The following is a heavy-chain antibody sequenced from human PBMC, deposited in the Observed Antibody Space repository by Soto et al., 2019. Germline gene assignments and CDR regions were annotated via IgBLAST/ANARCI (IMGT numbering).Heavy chain of an antibody. D-gene: IGHD1-20*01. CDR1: GYTFTSYG. CDR2: ISANNGNA. J-gene: IGHJ6*02. Sequence: ASVKVSCKASGYTFTSYGISWVRQAPGQGLEWMGWISANNGNANYAQKLQGRVTITADESTSTAYMELSSLRSEDTAVYYCARVLITRMDVWGQGTTVTVSS. V-gene: IGHV1-18*01. CDR3: ARVLITRMDV.